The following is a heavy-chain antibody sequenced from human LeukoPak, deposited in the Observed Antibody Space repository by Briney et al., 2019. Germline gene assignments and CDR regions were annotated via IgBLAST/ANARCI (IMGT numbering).Heavy chain of an antibody. Sequence: QPGGSLRLSCAASGFTVSSNYMTWVRQAPGKGLEWVSLIHSGGLTYYADSVKGRFTISRDNSKNTLYLQMNSLRAEDTAVYYCARNFRMEWSYYYYYYMDVWGKGTTVTVSS. D-gene: IGHD3-3*01. CDR1: GFTVSSNY. V-gene: IGHV3-53*01. CDR3: ARNFRMEWSYYYYYYMDV. CDR2: IHSGGLT. J-gene: IGHJ6*03.